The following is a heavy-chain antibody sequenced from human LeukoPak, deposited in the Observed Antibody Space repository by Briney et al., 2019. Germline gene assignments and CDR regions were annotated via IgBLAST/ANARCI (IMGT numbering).Heavy chain of an antibody. V-gene: IGHV3-21*01. Sequence: GGSLRLSCAASGFTFSSYSMNWVRQAPGKGLEWVSSISGSSGYIYYADSVKGRFTISRDNAKNSLYLQMNSLRAEDTAVYHCARDIYGGNWPNDYWGQGPLVTVSS. D-gene: IGHD2-21*01. CDR2: ISGSSGYI. J-gene: IGHJ4*02. CDR3: ARDIYGGNWPNDY. CDR1: GFTFSSYS.